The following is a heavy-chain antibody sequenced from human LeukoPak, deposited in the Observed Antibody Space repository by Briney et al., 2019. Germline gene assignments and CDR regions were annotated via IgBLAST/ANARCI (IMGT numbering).Heavy chain of an antibody. CDR3: ARRGNSGWEFFDY. D-gene: IGHD6-19*01. CDR2: IYPGDSDT. CDR1: GYSFTTYW. V-gene: IGHV5-51*01. Sequence: GESLQISCKGSGYSFTTYWIGWVRQMPGKGLEWMGIIYPGDSDTRYSPSLQGQVTISADKSISTAYLQWSSLKASDTAMYYCARRGNSGWEFFDYWGQGTLVTVSS. J-gene: IGHJ4*02.